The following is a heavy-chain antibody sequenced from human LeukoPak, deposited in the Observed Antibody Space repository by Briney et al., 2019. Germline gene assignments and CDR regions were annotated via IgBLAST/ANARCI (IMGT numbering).Heavy chain of an antibody. V-gene: IGHV3-33*01. J-gene: IGHJ4*02. CDR3: ARGDPTVTTKQNFDY. CDR1: GXSFSNYD. Sequence: GRSLRLSCAASGXSFSNYDMHWVRQAPGKGQEWVAVIWYDGSNRYYADSVKGRFTISRDNSKNTLYLQMNSLRVEDTAVYYCARGDPTVTTKQNFDYWGQGTLVTVSS. CDR2: IWYDGSNR. D-gene: IGHD4-17*01.